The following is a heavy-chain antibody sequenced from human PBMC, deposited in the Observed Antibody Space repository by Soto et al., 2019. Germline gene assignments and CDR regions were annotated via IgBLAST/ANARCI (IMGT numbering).Heavy chain of an antibody. Sequence: QVQLVQSGAEVKKPGASVKVSCKASGYTFTNYAIHWVRQAPGQRLEWMGWINAGYGNTKYSQKFQGRATITREPSARTAYMELSRLRSEDTAVYYCARGLPPFDPWGQGTLVTVSS. CDR1: GYTFTNYA. J-gene: IGHJ5*02. V-gene: IGHV1-3*01. CDR2: INAGYGNT. CDR3: ARGLPPFDP. D-gene: IGHD4-17*01.